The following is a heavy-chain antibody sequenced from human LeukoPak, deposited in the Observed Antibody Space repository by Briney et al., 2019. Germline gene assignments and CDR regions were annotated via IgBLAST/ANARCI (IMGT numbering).Heavy chain of an antibody. V-gene: IGHV1-18*01. Sequence: ASVKVSCTASGYTFTNYGISWARQVPGQGLEWMGWISADNGDTNYAQKFQGRVTMTTDTSTSTVYMELRSLRSDDTAVYHCARDRGVMPDTFDLWGHGTMVTVSS. CDR2: ISADNGDT. CDR1: GYTFTNYG. CDR3: ARDRGVMPDTFDL. J-gene: IGHJ3*01. D-gene: IGHD3-16*01.